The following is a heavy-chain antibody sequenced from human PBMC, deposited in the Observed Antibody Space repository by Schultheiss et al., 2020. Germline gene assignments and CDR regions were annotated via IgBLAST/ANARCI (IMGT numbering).Heavy chain of an antibody. D-gene: IGHD2-8*01. V-gene: IGHV4-34*01. CDR3: AGRAKWQSIDY. CDR2: INHSGST. CDR1: GGSFSGYY. Sequence: SETLSLTCAVYGGSFSGYYCSWIRQPPGKGLEWIGEINHSGSTNYNPSLKSRVTISVDTSKNQFSLKLSSVTAADTAVYYCAGRAKWQSIDYWGQGTLVTVSS. J-gene: IGHJ4*02.